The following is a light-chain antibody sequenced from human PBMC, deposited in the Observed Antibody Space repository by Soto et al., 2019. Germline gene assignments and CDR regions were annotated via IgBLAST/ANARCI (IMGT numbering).Light chain of an antibody. J-gene: IGKJ4*01. Sequence: EIVLTQSPATLSLSPGEIATLSCRASQSVSNYLAWYQQKPGQAPRLLIYDASNMATGIPARFSGSVPGTDFTLTISSLEPEDFAVYYCQQRSNWPLLTFGGGTKVEIK. CDR2: DAS. CDR3: QQRSNWPLLT. V-gene: IGKV3-11*01. CDR1: QSVSNY.